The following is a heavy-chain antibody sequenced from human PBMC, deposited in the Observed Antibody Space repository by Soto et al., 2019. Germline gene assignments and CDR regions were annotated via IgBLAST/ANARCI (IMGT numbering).Heavy chain of an antibody. J-gene: IGHJ4*02. CDR2: IYLNADK. CDR1: GFSLSTSEVG. V-gene: IGHV2-5*01. D-gene: IGHD6-13*01. CDR3: AHTIADQSLRYYFDY. Sequence: QITLKESGPTLVKPTQTLTLTCTFSGFSLSTSEVGVGWIRQPPGKALEWLALIYLNADKRYSPSLKSRLTITKDTSNNQVVITMTNMDPVDTATYYCAHTIADQSLRYYFDYWGQGTLVTVSS.